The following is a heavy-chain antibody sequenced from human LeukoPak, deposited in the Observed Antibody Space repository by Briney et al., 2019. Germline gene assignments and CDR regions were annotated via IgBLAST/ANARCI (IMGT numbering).Heavy chain of an antibody. CDR1: GFTVSSNY. CDR3: ARALMRLRLGELSLGY. J-gene: IGHJ4*02. CDR2: IYSGGST. D-gene: IGHD3-16*02. Sequence: GGSLRLSCAASGFTVSSNYMSWVRQAPGKGLEWVSVIYSGGSTYYADSVKGRFTISRDNSKNTLYLQMGSLRAEDMAVYYCARALMRLRLGELSLGYWGQGTLVTVSS. V-gene: IGHV3-53*05.